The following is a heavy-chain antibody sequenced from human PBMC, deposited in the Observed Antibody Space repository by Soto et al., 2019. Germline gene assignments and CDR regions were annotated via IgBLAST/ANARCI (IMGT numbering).Heavy chain of an antibody. J-gene: IGHJ4*02. V-gene: IGHV4-34*01. CDR1: GGSFSGYY. CDR3: ARGRPHPGVVPAPNKSPFDY. D-gene: IGHD2-2*01. Sequence: SETLSLTCAVYGGSFSGYYWSWIRQPPGKGLEWIGEINHSGSTNYNPSLKSRVTISVDTSKNQFSLKLSSVTAADTAVYYCARGRPHPGVVPAPNKSPFDYWGQGTLVTVSS. CDR2: INHSGST.